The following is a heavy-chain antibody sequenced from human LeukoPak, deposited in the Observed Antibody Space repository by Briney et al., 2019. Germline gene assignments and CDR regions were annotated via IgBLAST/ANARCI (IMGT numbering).Heavy chain of an antibody. D-gene: IGHD5-24*01. CDR3: ARHNRRDGYDDQEFDY. CDR1: GFTFSSYE. V-gene: IGHV3-48*03. Sequence: PGGSLRLSCAASGFTFSSYEMNWVRQAPGKGLEWVSYISSSGSTIYYADSVKGRFTISRDNAKNSLHLQMNSLRVEDTAVYYCARHNRRDGYDDQEFDYWGQGTLVTVSS. CDR2: ISSSGSTI. J-gene: IGHJ4*02.